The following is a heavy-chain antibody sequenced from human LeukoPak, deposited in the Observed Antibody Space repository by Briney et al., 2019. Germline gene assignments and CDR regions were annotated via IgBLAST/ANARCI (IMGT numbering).Heavy chain of an antibody. CDR3: ARDSFETDVDY. CDR1: GFSFSRYW. D-gene: IGHD1-14*01. J-gene: IGHJ4*02. CDR2: IKEDGSEQ. Sequence: GGSLRLSCVASGFSFSRYWMSWVRQAPGKGLEWVANIKEDGSEQYYADSLKGRFTISRDNVKNSLYLHINSLRAEDTAVYYCARDSFETDVDYWGQGTLVTVSS. V-gene: IGHV3-7*01.